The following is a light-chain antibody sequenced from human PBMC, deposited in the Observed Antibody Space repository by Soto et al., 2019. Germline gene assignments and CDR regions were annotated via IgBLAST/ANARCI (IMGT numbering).Light chain of an antibody. V-gene: IGKV3-11*01. CDR2: DAS. J-gene: IGKJ3*01. CDR3: QQRSNWPPFT. Sequence: EIVLTQSPATLSLSPGERATLSCRASQSVSSYLAWYQQKPGQAPRLLIYDASNRATGIPARFSGSGSGTDFTLTISSLEPADFAVYYCQQRSNWPPFTFGPGPKWISN. CDR1: QSVSSY.